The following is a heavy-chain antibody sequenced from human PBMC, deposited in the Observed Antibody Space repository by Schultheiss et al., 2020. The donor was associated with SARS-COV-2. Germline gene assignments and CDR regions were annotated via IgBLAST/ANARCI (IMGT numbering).Heavy chain of an antibody. Sequence: SETLSLTCTVSGASTSSFYWSWIRQTPGKGLEWIGYIYYSVNTWYNPSLKSRVTISIDTSKNQFSLKLGSVTAADTAVYFCARATRVESLFSVRGGSFDFWGRGALVTVSS. CDR3: ARATRVESLFSVRGGSFDF. V-gene: IGHV4-59*01. J-gene: IGHJ4*02. D-gene: IGHD5-24*01. CDR1: GASTSSFY. CDR2: IYYSVNT.